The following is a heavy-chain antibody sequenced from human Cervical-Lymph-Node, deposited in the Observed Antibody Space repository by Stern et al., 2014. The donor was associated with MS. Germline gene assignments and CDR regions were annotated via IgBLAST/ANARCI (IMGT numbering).Heavy chain of an antibody. V-gene: IGHV1-24*01. CDR2: FDPEHGET. CDR3: ATHRGRVTYYYGMDV. Sequence: VQLVQSGAEVKKPGASGKVSCKVSGYTLSEISMHWGRQAPGKGLEWMGGFDPEHGETRYAQKFQGRVTMAEDRSTDTAYMELSSLRSEDTAVYYCATHRGRVTYYYGMDVWGQGTTVTVSS. CDR1: GYTLSEIS. J-gene: IGHJ6*02. D-gene: IGHD2-21*02.